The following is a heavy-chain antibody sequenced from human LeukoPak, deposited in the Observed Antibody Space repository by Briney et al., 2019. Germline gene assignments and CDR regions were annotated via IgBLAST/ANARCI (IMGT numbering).Heavy chain of an antibody. Sequence: GGALQLSFAASGFTFSSYGMHWVRPAPGQGLEWGAVISYDGSNKYYADSVKGRFTISRDNSKNTLYLQMNSLRAEDTAVYYCAKDRMGAYIDYWGQGTLVTVSS. V-gene: IGHV3-30*18. J-gene: IGHJ4*02. D-gene: IGHD1-26*01. CDR2: ISYDGSNK. CDR3: AKDRMGAYIDY. CDR1: GFTFSSYG.